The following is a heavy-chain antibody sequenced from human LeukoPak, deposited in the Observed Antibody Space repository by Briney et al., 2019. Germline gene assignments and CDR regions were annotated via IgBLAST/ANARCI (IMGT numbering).Heavy chain of an antibody. CDR3: AKDGAYCGGDCERYYFDY. D-gene: IGHD2-21*02. V-gene: IGHV3-48*01. CDR2: ISSSSSTI. Sequence: GGSLRLSCAASGFTFSSYSMNWVRQAPGKGLEWVSYISSSSSTIYYADSVRGRFTISRDNAKNSLYLQMNSLRAEDTAVYYCAKDGAYCGGDCERYYFDYWGQGTLVTVSS. CDR1: GFTFSSYS. J-gene: IGHJ4*02.